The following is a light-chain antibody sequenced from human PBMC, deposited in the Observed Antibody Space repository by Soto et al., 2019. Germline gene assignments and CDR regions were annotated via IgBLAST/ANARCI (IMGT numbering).Light chain of an antibody. CDR1: QSISSY. CDR3: QQSYSTPPT. J-gene: IGKJ1*01. CDR2: AAS. V-gene: IGKV1-39*01. Sequence: MTQSPSSLSASVGDRVTITCRASQSISSYLNWYQQKPGKAPKLLIYAASSLQSGVPSRSSGSGSGTDFTLTISSLQPEDFATYYCQQSYSTPPTFGQGTKVDI.